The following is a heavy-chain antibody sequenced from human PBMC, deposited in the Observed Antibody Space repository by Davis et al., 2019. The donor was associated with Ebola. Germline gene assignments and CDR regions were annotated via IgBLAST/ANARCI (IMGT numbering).Heavy chain of an antibody. Sequence: SETLSLTCTVSGGSISSSSYYWGWIRQPPGKGLEWIGSIYYSGSTYYNPSLKSRVTISVDTSKNQFSLKLSSVTAADTAVYYCARDRSVYYYGSGSYYGLRYWGQGTLVTVSS. CDR1: GGSISSSSYY. CDR2: IYYSGST. J-gene: IGHJ4*02. V-gene: IGHV4-39*02. D-gene: IGHD3-10*01. CDR3: ARDRSVYYYGSGSYYGLRY.